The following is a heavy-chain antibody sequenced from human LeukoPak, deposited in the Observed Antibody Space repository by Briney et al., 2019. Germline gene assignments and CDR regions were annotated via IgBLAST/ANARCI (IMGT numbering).Heavy chain of an antibody. CDR1: GGSISSGSYY. J-gene: IGHJ4*02. D-gene: IGHD3-10*01. V-gene: IGHV4-61*02. Sequence: SQTLSLTCTVSGGSISSGSYYWSWIRQPAGEGLEWIGRIYTSGTTNYSPSLKSRVTMSVDTSKNQFSLKLGSVTAADTAVYYCASLVRGFRSDFDYWGQGTLVTVSS. CDR2: IYTSGTT. CDR3: ASLVRGFRSDFDY.